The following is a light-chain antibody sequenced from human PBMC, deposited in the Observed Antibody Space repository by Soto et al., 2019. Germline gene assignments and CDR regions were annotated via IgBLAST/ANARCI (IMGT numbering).Light chain of an antibody. Sequence: DIQMTQSPSSLSASVGDRVNITCRASQSISSYLNWYQQKPGKAPKLLVYAASRLQSGVPSRFSGTGSGTDFTLTISSLQPEDFATYYCQQSFRTPFSFGSGNKLDIK. CDR1: QSISSY. J-gene: IGKJ3*01. CDR3: QQSFRTPFS. CDR2: AAS. V-gene: IGKV1-39*01.